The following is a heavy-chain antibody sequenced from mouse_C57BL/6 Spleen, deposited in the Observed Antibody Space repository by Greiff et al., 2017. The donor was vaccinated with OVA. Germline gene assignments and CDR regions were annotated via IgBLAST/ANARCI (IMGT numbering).Heavy chain of an antibody. CDR1: GYTFTDYN. J-gene: IGHJ4*01. CDR2: INPNNGGT. D-gene: IGHD2-12*01. CDR3: ARDYSPYYAMGY. V-gene: IGHV1-18*01. Sequence: EVQLQKSGPELVKPGASVKIPCKASGYTFTDYNMDWVKQSHGKSLEWIGDINPNNGGTIYNQKFKGKATLTLDKSSSTAYMELSSLTSEDTAVYYWARDYSPYYAMGYWGQGASVTVA.